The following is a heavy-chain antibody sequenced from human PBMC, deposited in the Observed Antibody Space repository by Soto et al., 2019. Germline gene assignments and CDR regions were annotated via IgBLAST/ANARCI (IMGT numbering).Heavy chain of an antibody. Sequence: QVQLVQSGSEVKKPGASVKVSCKTSGYTFTTYGINWVRQAPGQGLEWMGWISGYNGNTNYAQKFQGRVTIITDTSRSTVYMELRSLRSEDTAVYYCARGAHGSGYAVYWGQGTLVTVSS. CDR2: ISGYNGNT. CDR3: ARGAHGSGYAVY. D-gene: IGHD3-3*01. J-gene: IGHJ4*02. CDR1: GYTFTTYG. V-gene: IGHV1-18*01.